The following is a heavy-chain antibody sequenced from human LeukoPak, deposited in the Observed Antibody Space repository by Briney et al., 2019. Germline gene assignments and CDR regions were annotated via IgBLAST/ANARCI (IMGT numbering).Heavy chain of an antibody. CDR1: GFTFSSYT. V-gene: IGHV3-21*01. J-gene: IGHJ4*02. D-gene: IGHD4/OR15-4a*01. CDR3: VRDHYGTNSLDY. Sequence: GGSLRLSCAASGFTFSSYTMNWVRQAPGKGLEWVSSISSSSSYIYYSDSVKGRFTISRDNAKNSLYLQMNSLRVEDTAVYYCVRDHYGTNSLDYWGQGTPVTVSS. CDR2: ISSSSSYI.